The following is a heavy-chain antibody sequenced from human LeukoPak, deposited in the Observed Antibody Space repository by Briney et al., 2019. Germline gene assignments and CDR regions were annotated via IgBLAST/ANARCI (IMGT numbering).Heavy chain of an antibody. V-gene: IGHV3-7*01. D-gene: IGHD3-9*01. Sequence: PGGSLRLSCAASGFTFSSYWMSWVRQAPGKGLEWVANIKQDGSEKYYVDPVKGRFTISRDNAKNSLYLQMNSLRAEDTAVYHCARDYTYYDILTGYPYWYFDLWGRGTLVTVSS. CDR3: ARDYTYYDILTGYPYWYFDL. CDR1: GFTFSSYW. J-gene: IGHJ2*01. CDR2: IKQDGSEK.